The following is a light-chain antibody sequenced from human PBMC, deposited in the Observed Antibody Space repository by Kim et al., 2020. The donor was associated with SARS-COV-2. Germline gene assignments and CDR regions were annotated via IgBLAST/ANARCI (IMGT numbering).Light chain of an antibody. CDR3: CSYAGSSTLV. CDR1: SIDVGSYNL. Sequence: QSITISCTGTSIDVGSYNLVSWYQQHPGKAPKLMIYEVSKRPSGVSNRFSGSKSGNTASLTISGLQAEDEADYYCCSYAGSSTLVFGGGTQLTVL. CDR2: EVS. V-gene: IGLV2-23*02. J-gene: IGLJ2*01.